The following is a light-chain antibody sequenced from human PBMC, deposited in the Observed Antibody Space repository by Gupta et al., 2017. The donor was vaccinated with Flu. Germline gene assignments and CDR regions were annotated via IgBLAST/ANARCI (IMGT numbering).Light chain of an antibody. CDR2: AVS. CDR3: QKYDSAPPFT. CDR1: KGISNF. Sequence: DIQMTSSPSSLSASVGDRVTITCRASKGISNFLAWYQQKPGEVPKLLIYAVSTLHSGVPSRFSGSRSGTDFTLTITSLQPEDVATYYCQKYDSAPPFTFGPGTKVDLK. J-gene: IGKJ3*01. V-gene: IGKV1-27*01.